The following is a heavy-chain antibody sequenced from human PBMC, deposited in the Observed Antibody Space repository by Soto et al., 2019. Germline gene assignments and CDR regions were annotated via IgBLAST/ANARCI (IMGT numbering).Heavy chain of an antibody. D-gene: IGHD2-8*01. CDR1: GGTFSSYA. Sequence: SVKVSCKASGGTFSSYAISWVRQAPGQGLEWMGGIIPIFGTANYAQKFQGRVTITADESTSTAYMELSSLRSEDTAVYYCARGDSTDCSNGVCSFFYNHDMDVWGQGTTVTVSS. CDR2: IIPIFGTA. CDR3: ARGDSTDCSNGVCSFFYNHDMDV. V-gene: IGHV1-69*13. J-gene: IGHJ6*02.